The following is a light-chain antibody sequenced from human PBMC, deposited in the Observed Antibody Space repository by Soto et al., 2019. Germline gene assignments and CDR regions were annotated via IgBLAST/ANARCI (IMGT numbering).Light chain of an antibody. CDR1: HSVTKDF. CDR3: HQCAHSPLT. V-gene: IGKV3-20*01. J-gene: IGKJ1*01. Sequence: EIVLTQSPATLSLSLGERATLSCRASHSVTKDFLAWYQQKPGQPPRLIIDDAVKRATGVPDRFIGSGSGTDFTLTISRLEPEDFAVYYCHQCAHSPLTFGQGTKVEIK. CDR2: DAV.